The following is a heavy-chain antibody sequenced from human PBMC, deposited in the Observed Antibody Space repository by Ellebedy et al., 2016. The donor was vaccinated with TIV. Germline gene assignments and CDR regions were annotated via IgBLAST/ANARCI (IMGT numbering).Heavy chain of an antibody. Sequence: GESLKISCAASGFTFSLFAMHWVRQAPGKGLEWLSVISGDGSSTYFTDSVKGRLTITRDNSKNPLYLQMNRLTTEDTAVYYCAKGSSSGFNYDRVGFDNWGQGTLVTVSS. D-gene: IGHD3-22*01. CDR1: GFTFSLFA. J-gene: IGHJ4*02. CDR2: ISGDGSST. V-gene: IGHV3-23*01. CDR3: AKGSSSGFNYDRVGFDN.